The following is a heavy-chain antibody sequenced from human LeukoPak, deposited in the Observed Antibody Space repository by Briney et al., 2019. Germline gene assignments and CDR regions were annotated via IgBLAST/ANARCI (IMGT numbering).Heavy chain of an antibody. CDR1: GFTVSSNH. V-gene: IGHV3-66*01. CDR2: IYIGGTI. J-gene: IGHJ4*02. Sequence: GGSLRLSCAASGFTVSSNHMSWVRQAPGKGLEWVSVIYIGGTIFYADSVKGRFTISRDNSMNTVYLEMNSLRAEDTAVYYCARDGDDHYYDYWGQGTLVTVST. CDR3: ARDGDDHYYDY. D-gene: IGHD7-27*01.